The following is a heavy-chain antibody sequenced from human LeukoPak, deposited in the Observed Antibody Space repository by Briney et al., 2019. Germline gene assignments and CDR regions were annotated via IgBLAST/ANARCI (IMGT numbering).Heavy chain of an antibody. D-gene: IGHD3-10*01. CDR3: VRGAGTRGDY. CDR1: GFTFSSYS. V-gene: IGHV3-21*01. CDR2: ISSSSSYI. Sequence: GGSLRLSCAASGFTFSSYSMNWVRQAPGKGLEWVSSISSSSSYIYYADSVKGRFTISRDNAKNTLYLQMNSLRAEDTAVYYCVRGAGTRGDYWGQGTLVTVSS. J-gene: IGHJ4*02.